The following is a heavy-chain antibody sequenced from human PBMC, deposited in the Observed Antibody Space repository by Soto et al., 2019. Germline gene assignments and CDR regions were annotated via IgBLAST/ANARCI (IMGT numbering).Heavy chain of an antibody. CDR2: ISASGATI. CDR1: GFNYNNFA. D-gene: IGHD3-10*01. CDR3: ARFFGEYSCDQRYLGD. Sequence: EVLLVESGGGLVQPGGSLRLSCAVSGFNYNNFAMTWVRQAPGKGLEWVADISASGATIFYADSVKGRFSISRDNARKSLYLQMNSLRLEDTAVYYCARFFGEYSCDQRYLGDWGQGTLVSVSS. V-gene: IGHV3-48*03. J-gene: IGHJ4*02.